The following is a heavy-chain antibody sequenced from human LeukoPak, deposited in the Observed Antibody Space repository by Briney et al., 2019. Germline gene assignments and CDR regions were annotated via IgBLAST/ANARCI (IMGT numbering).Heavy chain of an antibody. CDR2: VNHSGSA. Sequence: SKTLSLTCAMYGASFNDYYWSWIRHSPTKGLKWIGEVNHSGSAKYNPSLRSRVTISADKSKKQFFLRLSPVAAADSGVYYCARERASNNHDNWFDPWGQGTLVTVSP. V-gene: IGHV4-34*01. CDR3: ARERASNNHDNWFDP. J-gene: IGHJ5*02. CDR1: GASFNDYY.